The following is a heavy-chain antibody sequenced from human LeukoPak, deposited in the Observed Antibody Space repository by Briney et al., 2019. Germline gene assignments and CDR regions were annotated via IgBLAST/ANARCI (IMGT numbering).Heavy chain of an antibody. CDR3: ARAPEFSSGWLLDY. D-gene: IGHD6-19*01. V-gene: IGHV4-4*07. CDR1: GGSIRSYY. CDR2: IYISGST. Sequence: PSETLSLTCTVSGGSIRSYYWSWIRQPAEKGLEWIGRIYISGSTNYNPSLKSRVTMSVDTSKNLFSLKLSSVTAADTAVYYCARAPEFSSGWLLDYWGQGTLVTVSS. J-gene: IGHJ4*02.